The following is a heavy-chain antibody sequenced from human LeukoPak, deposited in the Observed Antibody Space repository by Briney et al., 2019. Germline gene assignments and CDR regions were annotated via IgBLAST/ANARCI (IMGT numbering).Heavy chain of an antibody. CDR1: GYTFTSYA. CDR2: ITPRSGGT. Sequence: ASVKVSCKASGYTFTSYAMHWVRQAPGQGLEWMGWITPRSGGTNYAQKFQGRLTMTRDTSITTAYMELSSLRTDDTAVYYCTRRMGSGYDFGYWGRGTLVTVSS. J-gene: IGHJ4*02. D-gene: IGHD5-12*01. V-gene: IGHV1-2*02. CDR3: TRRMGSGYDFGY.